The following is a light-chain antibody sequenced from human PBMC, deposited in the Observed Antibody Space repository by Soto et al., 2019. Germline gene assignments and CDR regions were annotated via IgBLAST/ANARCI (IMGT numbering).Light chain of an antibody. Sequence: DIQMTQSPSTLSASVGDRVTITCRASQSISWWLAWYQHKPGKAPKLLIYGASTRATGIPARFSGSGSGTEFTLTISSLQSEDFAVYYCQQYNNWPPITFGQGTRLEIK. CDR3: QQYNNWPPIT. CDR2: GAS. V-gene: IGKV1-5*01. CDR1: QSISWW. J-gene: IGKJ5*01.